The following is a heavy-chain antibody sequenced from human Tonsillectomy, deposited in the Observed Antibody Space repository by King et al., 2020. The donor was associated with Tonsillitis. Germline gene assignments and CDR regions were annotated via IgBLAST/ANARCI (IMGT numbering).Heavy chain of an antibody. CDR3: ATYSSGWSLGAYYYNGMDG. CDR2: ISGRGGRA. CDR1: GFAFTIYA. D-gene: IGHD6-19*01. J-gene: IGHJ6*02. V-gene: IGHV3-23*04. Sequence: VQLVESGGGLVQPGGSLRLSCVASGFAFTIYAMSWVRQAPGKGLEWVSAISGRGGRAYYADSVKGRFTISRDNSKNTLYLQMNSLRAEDTAVYYCATYSSGWSLGAYYYNGMDGWGQGTTVTVSS.